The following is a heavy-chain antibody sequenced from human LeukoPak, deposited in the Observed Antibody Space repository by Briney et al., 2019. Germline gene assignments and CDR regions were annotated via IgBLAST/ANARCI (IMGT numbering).Heavy chain of an antibody. CDR3: ARAHEFSSWYPACGY. Sequence: SETLSLTCTVSGGSISSYYWSWIRQPPGKGLEWIGYIYYSGSTNYNPSLKSRVTISVGTSKNQFSLKLSSVTAADTAVYYCARAHEFSSWYPACGYWGQGTLVTVSS. CDR1: GGSISSYY. V-gene: IGHV4-59*01. CDR2: IYYSGST. D-gene: IGHD6-13*01. J-gene: IGHJ4*02.